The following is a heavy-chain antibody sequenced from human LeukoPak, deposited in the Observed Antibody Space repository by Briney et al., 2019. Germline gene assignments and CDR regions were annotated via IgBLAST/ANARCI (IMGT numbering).Heavy chain of an antibody. J-gene: IGHJ4*02. V-gene: IGHV3-7*01. CDR2: IKQDGSER. Sequence: GGSLRLSCAASGITFSSYWMSWVRQAPGKGLEWVANIKQDGSERYYVDSVKGRFTISRDNAKNSLYLQMNSLRAEDTAVYYCARDGYSGYDSFGYWGQGTLVTVSS. D-gene: IGHD5-12*01. CDR1: GITFSSYW. CDR3: ARDGYSGYDSFGY.